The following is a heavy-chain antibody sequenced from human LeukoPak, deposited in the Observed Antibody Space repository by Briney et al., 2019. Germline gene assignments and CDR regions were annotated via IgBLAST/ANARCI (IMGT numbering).Heavy chain of an antibody. Sequence: GGSLRLSCAASGFTFSSYSMNWVRQAPGKGLEWMGIIYPGDSDTTYNPSFQGQVTISADKSISTAYLQWSSLKASDTAMYYCARRNPLTQDAFDIWGQGTMVTVSS. CDR1: GFTFSSYS. J-gene: IGHJ3*02. CDR3: ARRNPLTQDAFDI. CDR2: IYPGDSDT. V-gene: IGHV5-51*01. D-gene: IGHD2-21*02.